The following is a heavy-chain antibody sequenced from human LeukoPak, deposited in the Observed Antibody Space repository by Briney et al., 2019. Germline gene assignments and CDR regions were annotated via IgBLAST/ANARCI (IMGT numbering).Heavy chain of an antibody. CDR1: GFTFDDYA. CDR2: ISWNSGSI. V-gene: IGHV3-9*01. Sequence: PGGSLRLSCAASGFTFDDYAMHWVRQAPGKGLEWVSGISWNSGSIGYADSVKGRFTISRDNAKNSLYLQMNSLRAEDTAVYYCARERHIVVVVAANYGMDVWGQGTTVAVSS. D-gene: IGHD2-15*01. CDR3: ARERHIVVVVAANYGMDV. J-gene: IGHJ6*02.